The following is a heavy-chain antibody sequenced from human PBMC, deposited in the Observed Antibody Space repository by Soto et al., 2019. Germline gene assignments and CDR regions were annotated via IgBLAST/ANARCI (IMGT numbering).Heavy chain of an antibody. Sequence: AVGSLRLSCASSVFTFSTYGMHCVRQAPGKGLEWVAIISSAGSDKYYAASVKGRFTISRDNSENTLYLQMKSLRTEDTAVSYRAKDYVSGDFDHRGQGSRVT. CDR2: ISSAGSDK. J-gene: IGHJ4*02. D-gene: IGHD3-10*01. V-gene: IGHV3-30*18. CDR3: AKDYVSGDFDH. CDR1: VFTFSTYG.